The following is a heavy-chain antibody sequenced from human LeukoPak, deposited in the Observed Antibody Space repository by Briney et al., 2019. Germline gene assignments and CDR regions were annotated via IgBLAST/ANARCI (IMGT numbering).Heavy chain of an antibody. CDR2: IYHSGST. CDR1: GYSISNRYY. D-gene: IGHD5-24*01. CDR3: ARSFYNTRGWFDP. J-gene: IGHJ5*02. Sequence: SETLSLTCTVSGYSISNRYYWGWIRQPPGKGLEWIGSIYHSGSTDYNASLKSRVTISVDTSKNQFSLKLSSVTDADTAMYYCARSFYNTRGWFDPWGQGTLVTVSS. V-gene: IGHV4-38-2*02.